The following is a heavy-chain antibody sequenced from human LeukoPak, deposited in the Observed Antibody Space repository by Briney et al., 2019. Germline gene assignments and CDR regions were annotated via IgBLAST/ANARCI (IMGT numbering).Heavy chain of an antibody. CDR1: GYSISSGYY. CDR3: ARDPSYYDFWSGSPTHDAFDI. V-gene: IGHV4-38-2*02. D-gene: IGHD3-3*01. CDR2: IYHSGST. J-gene: IGHJ3*02. Sequence: PETLSLTCTVSGYSISSGYYWGWIRQPPGKGLEWIGSIYHSGSTYYNPSLKSRVTISVDTSKNQFSLKLSSVTAADTAVYYCARDPSYYDFWSGSPTHDAFDIWGQGTMVTVSS.